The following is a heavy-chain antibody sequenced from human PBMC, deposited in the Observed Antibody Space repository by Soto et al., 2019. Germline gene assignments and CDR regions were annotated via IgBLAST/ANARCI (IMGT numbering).Heavy chain of an antibody. V-gene: IGHV3-49*04. CDR3: TRLVGAQTAYYYYGMDV. J-gene: IGHJ6*02. CDR1: GFTFGDYA. Sequence: GGSLRLSCTASGFTFGDYAMSWVRQAPGKGLEWVGFIRSKAYGGTTEYAASVKGRFTISRDDSKSIAYLQMNSLKTEDTAVYYCTRLVGAQTAYYYYGMDVWGQGTTVTVSS. CDR2: IRSKAYGGTT. D-gene: IGHD1-26*01.